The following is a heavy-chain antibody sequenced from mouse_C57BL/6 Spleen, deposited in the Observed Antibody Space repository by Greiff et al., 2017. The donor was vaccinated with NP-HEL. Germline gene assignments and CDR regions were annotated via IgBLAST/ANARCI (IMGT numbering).Heavy chain of an antibody. J-gene: IGHJ3*01. CDR1: GYTFTSYW. CDR3: ARWYYGSFSWFAY. Sequence: VQLQQPGAELVKPGASVKLSCKASGYTFTSYWMQWVKQRPGQGLEWIGEIDPSDSYTNYNQKFKGKATLTVDTSSSTAYMQLSRLTSEDSAVYYCARWYYGSFSWFAYWGQGTLVTVSA. V-gene: IGHV1-50*01. D-gene: IGHD1-1*01. CDR2: IDPSDSYT.